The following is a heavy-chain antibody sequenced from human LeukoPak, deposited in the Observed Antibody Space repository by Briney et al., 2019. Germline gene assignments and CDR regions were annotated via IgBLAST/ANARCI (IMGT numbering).Heavy chain of an antibody. CDR2: IYYGGVT. D-gene: IGHD3-10*01. V-gene: IGHV4-39*01. CDR3: ATHYGSGLDWFDP. CDR1: GDSISSSFYY. J-gene: IGHJ5*02. Sequence: SETLSLTGTGSGDSISSSFYYWGWIRQPPGKGLEWIGSIYYGGVTHYNPSLKSRATIFLDTSKNQLSLKLSSETAADTAMYYCATHYGSGLDWFDPWGQGTLVTVSS.